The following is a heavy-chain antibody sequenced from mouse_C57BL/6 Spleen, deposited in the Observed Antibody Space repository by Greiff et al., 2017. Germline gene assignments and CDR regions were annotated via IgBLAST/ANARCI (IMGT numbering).Heavy chain of an antibody. Sequence: VQLQQPGAELVKPGASVKLSCKASGYTFTSYWMHWVKQRPGRGLEWIGRIDPNSGGTKYNEKFKGKATLTVDKPSSTAYMQLSSLTSEDSAVYYCARSDDGYPQPAWFAYWGQGTLVTVSA. V-gene: IGHV1-72*01. CDR2: IDPNSGGT. D-gene: IGHD2-3*01. CDR1: GYTFTSYW. J-gene: IGHJ3*01. CDR3: ARSDDGYPQPAWFAY.